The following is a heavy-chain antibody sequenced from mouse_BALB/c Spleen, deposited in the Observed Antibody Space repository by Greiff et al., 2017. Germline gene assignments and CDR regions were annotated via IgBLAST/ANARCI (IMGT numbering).Heavy chain of an antibody. CDR1: GYSFTGYY. V-gene: IGHV1S34*01. J-gene: IGHJ3*01. Sequence: LVKTGASVKISCKASGYSFTGYYMHWVKQSHGKSLEWIGYISCYNGATSYNQKFKGKATFTVDTSSSTAYMQFNSLTSEDSAVYYGARDQLGLRAWFAYWGQGTLVTVSA. CDR2: ISCYNGAT. D-gene: IGHD3-1*01. CDR3: ARDQLGLRAWFAY.